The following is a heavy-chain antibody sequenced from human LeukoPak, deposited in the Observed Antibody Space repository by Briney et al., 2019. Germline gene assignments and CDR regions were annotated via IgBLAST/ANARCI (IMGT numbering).Heavy chain of an antibody. D-gene: IGHD6-19*01. J-gene: IGHJ3*02. CDR1: GGSISSYY. CDR3: ARDHRLEIDAFDI. Sequence: SETLSLTCTVSGGSISSYYWSWIRQPPGKGLEWIGYIYYSGSTNYNPSLKSRVTISVDTSKNQFSLKLSSVTAADTAVYYCARDHRLEIDAFDIWGQGTMVTVSS. CDR2: IYYSGST. V-gene: IGHV4-59*01.